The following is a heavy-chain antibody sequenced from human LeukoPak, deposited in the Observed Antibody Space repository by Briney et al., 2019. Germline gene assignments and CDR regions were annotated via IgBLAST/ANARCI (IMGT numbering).Heavy chain of an antibody. CDR1: GYTFTNYG. CDR2: ISAYNGAT. J-gene: IGHJ4*02. CDR3: ARDRSYGPYNFED. Sequence: ASVKVSCKTSGYTFTNYGISWVRQAPGQGLEWMGWISAYNGATNYARKFQGRVAMTTDTSTSIAYMELGSLRSDDTAVYYCARDRSYGPYNFEDWGQGTLVTVSS. D-gene: IGHD3-16*01. V-gene: IGHV1-18*01.